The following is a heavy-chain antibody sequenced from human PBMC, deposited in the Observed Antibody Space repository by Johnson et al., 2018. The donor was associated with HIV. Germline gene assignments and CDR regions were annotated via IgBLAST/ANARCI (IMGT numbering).Heavy chain of an antibody. J-gene: IGHJ3*02. CDR3: ARQYRNSGSRTGAFDI. Sequence: QVQLVESGGGLVKPGGSLRLSCAASGFTFSDCYMSWIRQAPGQGLEWVSYISSSASTIYYADPVKGRFTLSTDNSKNTLYLQMNSLRAEDTAVYYCARQYRNSGSRTGAFDIWGQGTMVTVSS. D-gene: IGHD1-26*01. CDR2: ISSSASTI. CDR1: GFTFSDCY. V-gene: IGHV3-11*04.